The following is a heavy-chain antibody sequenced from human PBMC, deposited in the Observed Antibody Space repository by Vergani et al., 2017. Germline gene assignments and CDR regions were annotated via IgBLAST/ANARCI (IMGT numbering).Heavy chain of an antibody. CDR3: ARDRNSWGIKDGSLDY. D-gene: IGHD7-27*01. J-gene: IGHJ4*02. Sequence: EVRLLQSGGGLGQPGGSLRLSCEASGFSFSSHAMAWVRQAPGKGLEGVAVISGTGGSAYNAKSVKDRFTRSRDNSQNTVYLQLKSLSADDTAIYYCARDRNSWGIKDGSLDYWGQGILVTVSS. CDR1: GFSFSSHA. V-gene: IGHV3-23*01. CDR2: ISGTGGSA.